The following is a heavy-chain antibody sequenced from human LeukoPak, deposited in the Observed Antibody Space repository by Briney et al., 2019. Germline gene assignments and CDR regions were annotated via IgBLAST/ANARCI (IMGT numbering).Heavy chain of an antibody. Sequence: ASVKVSCKASGGTFGSYAISWVRQAPGQGLEWMGGIIPIFGTANYAQKFQGRVAITADESTSTAYMELSSLRSEDTAVYYCAREERGRGYSYVTDWGQGTLVTVSS. CDR2: IIPIFGTA. J-gene: IGHJ4*02. CDR1: GGTFGSYA. CDR3: AREERGRGYSYVTD. D-gene: IGHD5-18*01. V-gene: IGHV1-69*01.